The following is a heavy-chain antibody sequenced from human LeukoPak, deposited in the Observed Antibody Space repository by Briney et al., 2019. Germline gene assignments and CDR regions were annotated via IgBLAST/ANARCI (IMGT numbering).Heavy chain of an antibody. V-gene: IGHV4-4*07. D-gene: IGHD3-3*01. J-gene: IGHJ4*02. CDR1: GGSISSYY. CDR2: IYSTGST. CDR3: ARGRLDFWSGYYRYYFDY. Sequence: PSETLSLTCTVSGGSISSYYWSWIRQPAGKGLEWIGRIYSTGSTNYNPSLKSRFTMSVDTSKNDFSLKLSSVTAADTAVYYCARGRLDFWSGYYRYYFDYWGQGTLVTVSS.